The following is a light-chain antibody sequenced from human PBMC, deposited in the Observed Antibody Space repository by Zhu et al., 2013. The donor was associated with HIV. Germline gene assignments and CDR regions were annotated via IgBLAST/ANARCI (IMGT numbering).Light chain of an antibody. V-gene: IGLV1-51*01. CDR1: ISNIGSNY. CDR3: GTWDSSLSAGV. Sequence: QSVLTQPPSVSAAPGQKVIISCSGRISNIGSNYVSWYQQLPGTAPKLLIYDNDKRPSGIPDRFSGSKSGTSATLGISGLQTGDEADYYCGTWDSSLSAGVFGGGTKLTVL. J-gene: IGLJ3*02. CDR2: DND.